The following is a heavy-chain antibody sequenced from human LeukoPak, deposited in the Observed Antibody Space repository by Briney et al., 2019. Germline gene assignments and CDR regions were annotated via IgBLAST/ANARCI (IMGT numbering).Heavy chain of an antibody. Sequence: GGSLRLSCAASGFTFSSYGMHWVRQAPGKGLEWVAVISYDGSNKYYADSVKGRFTISRDNSKNTLYLQMNSLRAEDTAVYYCAKAGGSGSYYAYYYYYMDVWGKGTTVTISS. J-gene: IGHJ6*03. D-gene: IGHD3-10*01. CDR3: AKAGGSGSYYAYYYYYMDV. V-gene: IGHV3-30*18. CDR1: GFTFSSYG. CDR2: ISYDGSNK.